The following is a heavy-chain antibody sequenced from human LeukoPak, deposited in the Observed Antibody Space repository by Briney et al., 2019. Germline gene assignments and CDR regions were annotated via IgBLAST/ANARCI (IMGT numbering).Heavy chain of an antibody. Sequence: ASVKVSCKASGYTFTSCDINWVRQATGQGLEWMGWMNPNSGNTGYAQKFQGRVTMTRNTSISTAYMELSSLRSEDTAVYYCARVGYSYGYGIDYWGQATLVTVSS. CDR2: MNPNSGNT. CDR1: GYTFTSCD. J-gene: IGHJ4*02. D-gene: IGHD5-18*01. V-gene: IGHV1-8*01. CDR3: ARVGYSYGYGIDY.